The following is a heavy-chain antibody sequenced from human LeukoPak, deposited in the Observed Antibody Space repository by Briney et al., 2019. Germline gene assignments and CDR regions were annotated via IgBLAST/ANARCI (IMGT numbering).Heavy chain of an antibody. CDR1: GFTFDDYA. J-gene: IGHJ4*02. CDR3: AKDDYYDRSGYWSL. V-gene: IGHV3-9*01. CDR2: ISWNSGSI. D-gene: IGHD3-22*01. Sequence: GGSLRLSCAASGFTFDDYAMHWVRQAPGKGLEWVSGISWNSGSIGYADSVKGRFTISRDNAKNSLYLQMNSLRAEDTALYYCAKDDYYDRSGYWSLWGQGTLVTVSS.